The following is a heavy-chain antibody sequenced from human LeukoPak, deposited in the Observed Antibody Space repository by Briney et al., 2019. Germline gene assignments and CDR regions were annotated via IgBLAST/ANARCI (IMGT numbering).Heavy chain of an antibody. V-gene: IGHV3-23*01. D-gene: IGHD5-12*01. CDR2: ISGSGGST. Sequence: RGSLRLSCEVSGFTFNRYDMSWVRQAPGKGLEWVSVISGSGGSTYYADSVKGRFTISRDNSKDTLYLQMNSLRVEDTAVYYCAKGTTGYSGYAVLHYGMDVWGQGTTVTVSS. CDR1: GFTFNRYD. CDR3: AKGTTGYSGYAVLHYGMDV. J-gene: IGHJ6*02.